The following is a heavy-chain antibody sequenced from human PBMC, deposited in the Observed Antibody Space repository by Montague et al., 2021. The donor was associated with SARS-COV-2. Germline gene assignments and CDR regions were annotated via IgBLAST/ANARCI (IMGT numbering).Heavy chain of an antibody. CDR2: ISGSGGST. CDR1: GFTFSSYA. D-gene: IGHD3-10*01. J-gene: IGHJ4*02. V-gene: IGHV3-23*01. CDR3: AKGLSSGSYYSSYFDY. Sequence: SLGLSCAVSGFTFSSYAMSWVRQAPGKGLEWVSVISGSGGSTYYADSVKGRFTISRDNSKNTLYLQMNSLRAEDTAVYYCAKGLSSGSYYSSYFDYWGQGTLVTVSS.